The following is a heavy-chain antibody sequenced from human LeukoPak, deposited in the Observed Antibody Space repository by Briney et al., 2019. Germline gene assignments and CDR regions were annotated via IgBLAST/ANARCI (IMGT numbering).Heavy chain of an antibody. J-gene: IGHJ4*02. Sequence: ASVKVSCKASGYTFTGYYMHWVRQAPGQGLEWMGWINPNSGGTNYAQKFQGRVTMTRDTSNSTAYMELSRLRSDDTAVYYCARDDSSSWDYYFDYWGQGTLVTVSS. V-gene: IGHV1-2*02. CDR3: ARDDSSSWDYYFDY. CDR2: INPNSGGT. CDR1: GYTFTGYY. D-gene: IGHD6-13*01.